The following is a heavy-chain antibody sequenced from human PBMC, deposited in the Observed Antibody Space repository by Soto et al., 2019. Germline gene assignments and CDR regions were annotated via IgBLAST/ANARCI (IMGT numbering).Heavy chain of an antibody. CDR1: GCSISSSSYY. CDR3: AGHAGRGRYYYDSSGDIFKSGWGPLEY. V-gene: IGHV4-39*01. CDR2: IYYSGST. Sequence: SETLSLPCPGSGCSISSSSYYWGWIRQPPGKGLEWIGSIYYSGSTYYNPSLTSRVTISVDTSKNQFSLKLSSVVAAETGVYCCAGHAGRGRYYYDSSGDIFKSGWGPLEYWGQGTLVRVSS. D-gene: IGHD3-22*01. J-gene: IGHJ4*02.